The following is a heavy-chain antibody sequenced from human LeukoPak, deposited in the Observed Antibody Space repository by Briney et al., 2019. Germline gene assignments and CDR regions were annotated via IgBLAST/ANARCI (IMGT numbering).Heavy chain of an antibody. CDR3: ARTLVVPAANYWFDP. V-gene: IGHV4-31*03. Sequence: PSQTLSLTCTVSGGSISSGGYFWSWIRQHPGKGLEWIGYIYYSGSTYYNPSLKSRVTISVDTSKNQFSLKLSSVTAADTAVYYCARTLVVPAANYWFDPWGQGTLVTVSS. J-gene: IGHJ5*02. D-gene: IGHD2-2*01. CDR1: GGSISSGGYF. CDR2: IYYSGST.